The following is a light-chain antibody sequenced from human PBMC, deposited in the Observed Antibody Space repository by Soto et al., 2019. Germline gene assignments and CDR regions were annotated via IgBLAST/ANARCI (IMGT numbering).Light chain of an antibody. Sequence: QSALTQPASVSGSPGQSITISCTGTSSDVGGYNYVSWYQQRPGKAPKLVIYEVTKRPSGVPDRFSGSKSGSTASLTVSGLQADDEAEYYCASYAGTKLFVFGRGTKLTVL. CDR2: EVT. V-gene: IGLV2-8*01. CDR1: SSDVGGYNY. CDR3: ASYAGTKLFV. J-gene: IGLJ1*01.